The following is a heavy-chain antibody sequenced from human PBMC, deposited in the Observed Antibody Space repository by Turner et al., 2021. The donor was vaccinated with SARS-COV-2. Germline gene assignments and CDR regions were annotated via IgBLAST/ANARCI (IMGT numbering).Heavy chain of an antibody. CDR2: IDYRGNT. CDR3: ASRTPTFGVLIRVGGWFDP. CDR1: GGSISSSSSY. V-gene: IGHV4-39*01. Sequence: QLQLQESGPGLVKPSEALSLPCTVSGGSISSSSSYWGWIRQPPGKGLEWIGRIDYRGNTYYNPYLKSRVTISADKSKNQFSLKLSSVTAADTAVYYCASRTPTFGVLIRVGGWFDPWGQGTLVTVSS. D-gene: IGHD3-3*01. J-gene: IGHJ5*02.